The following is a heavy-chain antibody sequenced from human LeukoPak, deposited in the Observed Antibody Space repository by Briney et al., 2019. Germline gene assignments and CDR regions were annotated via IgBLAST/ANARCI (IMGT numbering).Heavy chain of an antibody. V-gene: IGHV4-39*07. CDR2: IYYSGST. Sequence: PSETLSLTCAVSGGSISSSSYYWGWIRQPPGKGLEWIGSIYYSGSTYYNPSLKSRVTISVDTSKNQFSLKLSSVTAADTAVYYCARELYSGSYNWFDPWGQGTLVTVSS. J-gene: IGHJ5*02. D-gene: IGHD1-26*01. CDR1: GGSISSSSYY. CDR3: ARELYSGSYNWFDP.